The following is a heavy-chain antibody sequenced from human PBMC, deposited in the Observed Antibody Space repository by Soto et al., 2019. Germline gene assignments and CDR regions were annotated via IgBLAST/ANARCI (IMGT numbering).Heavy chain of an antibody. CDR1: GFTFSSYG. Sequence: EVQLLESGGGLEQPGGSLRLSCEVSGFTFSSYGMSWVRQAPGKGLDWVSSISGSGGSTYYADSVKGRFTISRDNSKNTLYLQMNSLRADDTAVYYCAKGLSVGSSDYIDVWGKGTTATVSS. CDR2: ISGSGGST. J-gene: IGHJ6*03. D-gene: IGHD2-15*01. V-gene: IGHV3-23*01. CDR3: AKGLSVGSSDYIDV.